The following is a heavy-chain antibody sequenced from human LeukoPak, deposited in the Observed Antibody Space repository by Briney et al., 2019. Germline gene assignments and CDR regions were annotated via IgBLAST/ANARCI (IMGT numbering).Heavy chain of an antibody. Sequence: PGGSLRLSCAASGFTVSSNYMSWVRQAPGKGLEWVSVIYSGGSTYYTESVKGRFTISRDNSKNTLYLQMNSLRAEDTAVYYCARDWGDGYTSDAIDIWGQGTMVTVSS. V-gene: IGHV3-53*01. J-gene: IGHJ3*02. CDR1: GFTVSSNY. D-gene: IGHD5-24*01. CDR2: IYSGGST. CDR3: ARDWGDGYTSDAIDI.